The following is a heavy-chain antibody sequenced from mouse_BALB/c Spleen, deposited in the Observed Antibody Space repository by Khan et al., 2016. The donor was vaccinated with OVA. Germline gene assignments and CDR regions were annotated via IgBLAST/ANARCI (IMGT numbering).Heavy chain of an antibody. CDR1: GYTFTTYT. V-gene: IGHV1-4*01. Sequence: QVRLQQSGAELARPGASVKMSCKASGYTFTTYTMHWVKQRPGQGLEWIGYINPSSGYTNYNQKFKGKATLTAEKSSSTAYMQLSSLTSEDSAVCYCAKEGGYYRNDGLFAYGDQGTLVTVSA. CDR3: AKEGGYYRNDGLFAY. J-gene: IGHJ3*01. D-gene: IGHD2-14*01. CDR2: INPSSGYT.